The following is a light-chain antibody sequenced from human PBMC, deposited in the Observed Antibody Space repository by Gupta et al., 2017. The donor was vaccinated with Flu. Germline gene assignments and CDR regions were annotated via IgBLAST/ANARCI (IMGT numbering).Light chain of an antibody. V-gene: IGKV2D-29*01. J-gene: IGKJ1*01. Sequence: IAMAQTPLSLSVTPGQAASISCRLSQCLRHSNGKTYLSWYMQKPGQPQQLLSYEDSKRCSGVPDRFSGRGLGTGFTLKISRVEAEDVGIYYCRQNIQLHRTFGQGTKVEIK. CDR3: RQNIQLHRT. CDR1: QCLRHSNGKTY. CDR2: EDS.